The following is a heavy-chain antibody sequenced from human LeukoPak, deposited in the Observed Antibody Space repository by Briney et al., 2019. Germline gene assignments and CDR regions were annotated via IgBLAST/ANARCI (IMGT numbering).Heavy chain of an antibody. Sequence: ASVKVSCKASGYTFTSYGISWVRQAPGQGLEGMGWISAYNGNTNYAQKLQGRVTMTTDTSTSTAYMELRSLRSDDTAVYYCARETYGSGSYFWSTPLYFDYWGQGTLVTVSS. D-gene: IGHD3-10*01. V-gene: IGHV1-18*01. CDR1: GYTFTSYG. CDR2: ISAYNGNT. CDR3: ARETYGSGSYFWSTPLYFDY. J-gene: IGHJ4*02.